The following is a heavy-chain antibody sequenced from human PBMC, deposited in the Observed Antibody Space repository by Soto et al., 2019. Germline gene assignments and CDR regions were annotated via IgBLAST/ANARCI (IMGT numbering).Heavy chain of an antibody. J-gene: IGHJ6*02. CDR1: GFTLRTYT. CDR3: ARALGSCSNDVCYWSYYYYGMDV. D-gene: IGHD2-8*01. CDR2: ISISSSDR. V-gene: IGHV3-21*06. Sequence: PGGSLRLSCAASGFTLRTYTMNWVRQAPGKGLEWVSSISISSSDRYYADSVRGRFTISRDNAKNALYLQMNSLRADDTAVYYCARALGSCSNDVCYWSYYYYGMDVWGQGTTVTVSS.